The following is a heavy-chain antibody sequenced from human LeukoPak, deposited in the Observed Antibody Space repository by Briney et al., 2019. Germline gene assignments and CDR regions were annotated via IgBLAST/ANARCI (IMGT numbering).Heavy chain of an antibody. J-gene: IGHJ4*02. CDR3: VRYNWNSAGDY. D-gene: IGHD1-7*01. V-gene: IGHV3-30*03. Sequence: PGRSLRLSCAASGFTFSSYGMHWVRQAPGKGLEWVAVISYDGSNKYYADSVKGRFTISRDNSKNTLYLQMNSLRAEDTAVYYCVRYNWNSAGDYWGQGTLVTVSS. CDR1: GFTFSSYG. CDR2: ISYDGSNK.